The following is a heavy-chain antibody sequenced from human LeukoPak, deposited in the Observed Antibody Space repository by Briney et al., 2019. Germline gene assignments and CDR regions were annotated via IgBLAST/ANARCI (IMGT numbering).Heavy chain of an antibody. CDR3: ARLEGGSYPDY. CDR1: GGSISSYY. D-gene: IGHD1-26*01. Sequence: SETLSLTCTVSGGSISSYYWSRIRQPPGKGLEWIGYIYTSGSTNYNPSLKSRVTISVDTSKNQFSLKPSSVTAADTAVYYCARLEGGSYPDYWGQGTLVTVSS. V-gene: IGHV4-4*09. J-gene: IGHJ4*02. CDR2: IYTSGST.